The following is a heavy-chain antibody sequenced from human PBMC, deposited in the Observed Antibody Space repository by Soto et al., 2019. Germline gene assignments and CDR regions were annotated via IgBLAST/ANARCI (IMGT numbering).Heavy chain of an antibody. D-gene: IGHD3-9*01. Sequence: ASVKVSCKASGYTFTSYGITWVRQAPGQGLEWMGWISAYSTNTIYAQKFQGRASMTTDTSTSTAYLELRSLRSDDTAVYYCARDADILTGYYTSGWFDPWGQGTLVTVSS. CDR3: ARDADILTGYYTSGWFDP. CDR2: ISAYSTNT. V-gene: IGHV1-18*01. CDR1: GYTFTSYG. J-gene: IGHJ5*02.